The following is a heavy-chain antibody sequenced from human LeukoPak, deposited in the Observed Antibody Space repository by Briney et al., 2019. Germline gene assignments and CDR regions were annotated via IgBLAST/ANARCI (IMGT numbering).Heavy chain of an antibody. Sequence: GGSLRLSCAASGFTVSSNYMSWVHQAPGKGLEWVSVIYSGGSTYYADSVKGRFTISRHNSKNTLYLQMNSLRAEDTAVYYCARVSRYCSGGSCYGMDVWGQGTTVTVSS. CDR3: ARVSRYCSGGSCYGMDV. J-gene: IGHJ6*02. CDR1: GFTVSSNY. D-gene: IGHD2-15*01. CDR2: IYSGGST. V-gene: IGHV3-53*04.